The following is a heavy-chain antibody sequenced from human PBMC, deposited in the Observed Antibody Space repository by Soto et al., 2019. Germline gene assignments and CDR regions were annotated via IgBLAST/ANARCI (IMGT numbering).Heavy chain of an antibody. Sequence: EVRLVESGGGLVKPGGSLRLSYEASGFSFSSYRMNWVHQAPGKGLEWVSSISSSSRHNYTAASVKGRFTISRDNARNSVSLQMNSLRAEDTGVYYCARESRHDYGDYYSFDYWGQGTLVTVSS. CDR2: ISSSSRHN. CDR3: ARESRHDYGDYYSFDY. D-gene: IGHD4-17*01. V-gene: IGHV3-21*01. CDR1: GFSFSSYR. J-gene: IGHJ4*02.